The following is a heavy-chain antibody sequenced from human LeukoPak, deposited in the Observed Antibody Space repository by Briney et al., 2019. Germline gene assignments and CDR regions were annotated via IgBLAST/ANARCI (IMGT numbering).Heavy chain of an antibody. CDR1: GFSLSTSGVG. D-gene: IGHD3-22*01. J-gene: IGHJ4*02. CDR2: IYWDDDK. CDR3: ARFYDSSGPGYYFDY. V-gene: IGHV2-5*02. Sequence: SGPTLVKPTQTLTLTCTFSGFSLSTSGVGVGWIRQPPEKALEWLALIYWDDDKWYSPSLKSRLTITKDTSKNQVVLTMTNMDPVDTATYYCARFYDSSGPGYYFDYWGQGTLVTVSS.